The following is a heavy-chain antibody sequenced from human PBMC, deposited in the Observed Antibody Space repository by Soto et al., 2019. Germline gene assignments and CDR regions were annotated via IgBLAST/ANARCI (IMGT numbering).Heavy chain of an antibody. CDR3: ARGHCSGGSCYSACDY. Sequence: QVQLVQSGAEVKKPGSSVKVSCKASGGTFSSYAISWVRQAPGQGLGWMGGIIPIFGTANYAQKFQGRVTITADESTSTAYMELSSLRSEDTAVYYCARGHCSGGSCYSACDYWGQGTLVTVSS. V-gene: IGHV1-69*01. D-gene: IGHD2-15*01. J-gene: IGHJ4*02. CDR2: IIPIFGTA. CDR1: GGTFSSYA.